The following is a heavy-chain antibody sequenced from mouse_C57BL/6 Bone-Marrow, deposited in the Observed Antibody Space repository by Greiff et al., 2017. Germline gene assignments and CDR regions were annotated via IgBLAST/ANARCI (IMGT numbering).Heavy chain of an antibody. V-gene: IGHV1-64*01. Sequence: QVQLQQPGAELVKPGASVKLSCKASGYTFTSYWMHWVKQRPGQGLEWIGMIHPNSGSTNYNEKFKSKATLTVDKSSSTAYMQLSSLTSEDSAVYYCARVRWLLSWFACWGQGTLVTVSA. CDR1: GYTFTSYW. CDR2: IHPNSGST. J-gene: IGHJ3*01. CDR3: ARVRWLLSWFAC. D-gene: IGHD2-3*01.